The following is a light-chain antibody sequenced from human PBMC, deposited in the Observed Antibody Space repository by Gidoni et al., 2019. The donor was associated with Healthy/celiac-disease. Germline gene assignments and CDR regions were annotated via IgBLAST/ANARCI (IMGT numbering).Light chain of an antibody. V-gene: IGKV3-15*01. CDR2: GSS. Sequence: EIVMTQSPATRSVSPGERATRSCRASRSVSSNLAWYQPKPGQAPRLLINGSSTRATGIPARVSGSGSGTEFTLTISSLQSEDYAVYYCQQYNKWPPNTFGQXTKVEIK. CDR3: QQYNKWPPNT. J-gene: IGKJ1*01. CDR1: RSVSSN.